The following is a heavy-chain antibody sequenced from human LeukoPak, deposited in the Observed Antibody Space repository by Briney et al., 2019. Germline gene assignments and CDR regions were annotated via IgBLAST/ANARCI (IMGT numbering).Heavy chain of an antibody. CDR2: IYHSGST. CDR1: GYSISSGYY. CDR3: ARHGGDCSSTSCYSVNWFDP. J-gene: IGHJ5*02. D-gene: IGHD2-2*02. V-gene: IGHV4-38-2*01. Sequence: SETLSLTCAVSGYSISSGYYWGWIRQPPGKGLEWIGSIYHSGSTYYNPSLKSRFTISVDTSKNQFSLKLSSVTAADTAVYYCARHGGDCSSTSCYSVNWFDPWGQGTLVTVSS.